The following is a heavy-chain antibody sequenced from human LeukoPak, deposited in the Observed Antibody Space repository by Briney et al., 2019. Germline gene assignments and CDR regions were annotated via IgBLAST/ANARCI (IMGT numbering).Heavy chain of an antibody. CDR1: VYTFTSSG. J-gene: IGHJ4*02. CDR2: ISAYNGKT. Sequence: ASVKVSCKASVYTFTSSGLSWVRQAPGHRLEWMERISAYNGKTNYARKLQGRVTMTTDTSTSTAYMELRSLRSEDTAVYDCARDESSGTYYFDYWGQGTLVTVSS. V-gene: IGHV1-18*01. D-gene: IGHD1-26*01. CDR3: ARDESSGTYYFDY.